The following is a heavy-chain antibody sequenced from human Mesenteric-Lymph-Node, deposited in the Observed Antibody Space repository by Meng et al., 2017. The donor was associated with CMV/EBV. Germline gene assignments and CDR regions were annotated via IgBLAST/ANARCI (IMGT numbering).Heavy chain of an antibody. J-gene: IGHJ1*01. D-gene: IGHD3-10*01. Sequence: CAVYGEFFIGYYWTWSRQPGGKGLEWIGEINHSGSTIYNPSFKSRVTISVDTSERQFSLKLNSVTAADTAVYYCAREITMPRYFQLWGQGTLVTVSS. CDR3: AREITMPRYFQL. V-gene: IGHV4-34*01. CDR2: INHSGST. CDR1: GEFFIGYY.